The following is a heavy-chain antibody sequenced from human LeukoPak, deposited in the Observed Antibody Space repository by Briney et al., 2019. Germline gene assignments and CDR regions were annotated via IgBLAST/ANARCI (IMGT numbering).Heavy chain of an antibody. CDR1: GFTFSSYA. J-gene: IGHJ4*02. CDR2: ISGSGGST. V-gene: IGHV3-23*01. Sequence: GGSLRLSCAASGFTFSSYAISWVRQAPGKGLEWVSAISGSGGSTYYADSVKGRFTISRDNSKNTLYLQMNSLRAEDTAVYYCAKFDSSGWYFPFDYWGQGTLVTVSS. CDR3: AKFDSSGWYFPFDY. D-gene: IGHD6-19*01.